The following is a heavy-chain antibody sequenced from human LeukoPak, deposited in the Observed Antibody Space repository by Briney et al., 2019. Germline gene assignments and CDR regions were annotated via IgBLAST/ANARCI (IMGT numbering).Heavy chain of an antibody. CDR3: ARNDYASQVDY. Sequence: SEALSLTCTVSGGSISSYYWSWIRQPAGKGLAWIGRIYNSGSTNYNPSLKSRVTMSVDTSKNQFSLKLSSVTAADTAVYYCARNDYASQVDYWGQGTLVTVSS. CDR2: IYNSGST. D-gene: IGHD3-10*01. CDR1: GGSISSYY. J-gene: IGHJ4*02. V-gene: IGHV4-4*07.